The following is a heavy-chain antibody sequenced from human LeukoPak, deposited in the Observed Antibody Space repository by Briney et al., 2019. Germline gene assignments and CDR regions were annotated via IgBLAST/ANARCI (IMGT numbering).Heavy chain of an antibody. Sequence: GGSLRLSCAASGFSFSSYSMNWVRQAPGKGLEWVSSISSSSSYIYYADSVKGRFTISRDNAKNSPYLQMNRLSAEDTAVYYCARDSIAAAGLNDAFDIWGQGTMVTVSS. V-gene: IGHV3-21*01. CDR3: ARDSIAAAGLNDAFDI. J-gene: IGHJ3*02. CDR2: ISSSSSYI. D-gene: IGHD6-13*01. CDR1: GFSFSSYS.